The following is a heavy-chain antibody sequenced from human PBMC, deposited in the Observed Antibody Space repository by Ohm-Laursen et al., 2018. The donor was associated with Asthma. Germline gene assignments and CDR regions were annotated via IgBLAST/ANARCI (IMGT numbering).Heavy chain of an antibody. D-gene: IGHD3-10*01. J-gene: IGHJ4*02. Sequence: SLRLSCSASGFTFRSYAMHWVRQAPGKGLEWVAVIWYDGSNKYYADSVKGRFTISRDNSKNTVSLQMNSLRVEDTAVYYCAKDLETYGSYLGDSGGIDYWGQGTLVTVSS. CDR2: IWYDGSNK. CDR1: GFTFRSYA. V-gene: IGHV3-30*04. CDR3: AKDLETYGSYLGDSGGIDY.